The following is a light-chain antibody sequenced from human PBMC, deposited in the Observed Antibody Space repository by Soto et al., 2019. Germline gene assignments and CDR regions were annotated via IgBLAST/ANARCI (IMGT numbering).Light chain of an antibody. CDR1: SSNIGAGYD. Sequence: QSVLTQPPSVSGAPGQRVTISCTGSSSNIGAGYDVHWYQQLPETAPKFLIYGNSNRPSGVPDQFSGSKSGTSASLAITGLQAEDEADYYCQSYDSSLGYVFGTGTKLTVL. J-gene: IGLJ1*01. CDR2: GNS. V-gene: IGLV1-40*01. CDR3: QSYDSSLGYV.